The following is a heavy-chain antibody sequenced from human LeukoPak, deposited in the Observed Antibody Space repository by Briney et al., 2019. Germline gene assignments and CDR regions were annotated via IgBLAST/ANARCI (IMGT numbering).Heavy chain of an antibody. V-gene: IGHV5-51*01. CDR3: ARIGCSATSCYLDP. J-gene: IGHJ5*02. Sequence: GESLKISCQGSGYIFGSYWIGWVRQMPGKGLEWMGIIYPDDSDTRYSPSFQGQVTISADKSISTVYLQWSSLKASDTAMYYCARIGCSATSCYLDPWGQGTLVTVSS. CDR2: IYPDDSDT. CDR1: GYIFGSYW. D-gene: IGHD2-2*01.